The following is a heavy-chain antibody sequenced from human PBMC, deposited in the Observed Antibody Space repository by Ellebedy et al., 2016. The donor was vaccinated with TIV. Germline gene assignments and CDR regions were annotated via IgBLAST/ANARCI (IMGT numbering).Heavy chain of an antibody. D-gene: IGHD2-2*01. J-gene: IGHJ6*02. CDR3: AGRGVYCDSSSCPLYHYYGMDV. CDR1: GDTFSSSG. V-gene: IGHV1-69*13. CDR2: IIPLFGTA. Sequence: SVKVSCXASGDTFSSSGISWVRQAPGQGLEWMGGIIPLFGTASHSQKFQGRPTITADESTTSVYMELSSLRFYDTAVYYCAGRGVYCDSSSCPLYHYYGMDVWGQGTTVTVSS.